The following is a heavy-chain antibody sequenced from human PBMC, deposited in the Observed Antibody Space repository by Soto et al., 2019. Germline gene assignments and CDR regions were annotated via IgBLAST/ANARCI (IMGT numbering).Heavy chain of an antibody. V-gene: IGHV3-33*01. D-gene: IGHD6-19*01. Sequence: QVQLVESGGGVVQPGRSLRLSCAASGFTFSSYGMHWVRQAPGKGLEWVAVIWYDGSNKYYADSVKGRFTISRDISKNTLYLQMNSLRAEDTAVYYCARPAVAGTGWFDPWGQGTLVTVSS. J-gene: IGHJ5*02. CDR3: ARPAVAGTGWFDP. CDR1: GFTFSSYG. CDR2: IWYDGSNK.